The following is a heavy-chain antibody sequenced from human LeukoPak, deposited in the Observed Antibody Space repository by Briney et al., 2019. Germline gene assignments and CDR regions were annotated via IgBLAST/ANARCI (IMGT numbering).Heavy chain of an antibody. Sequence: GGSLRLSCAASGFTFSGSAMHWVRQASGKGLEWVGRIRSKANSYATAYAASVKGRFTISRDDSKNTAYLQMNSLKTEDTAVYYCTGHAGQQWLETFDYWGQGTLVTVSS. J-gene: IGHJ4*02. CDR1: GFTFSGSA. V-gene: IGHV3-73*01. CDR2: IRSKANSYAT. CDR3: TGHAGQQWLETFDY. D-gene: IGHD6-19*01.